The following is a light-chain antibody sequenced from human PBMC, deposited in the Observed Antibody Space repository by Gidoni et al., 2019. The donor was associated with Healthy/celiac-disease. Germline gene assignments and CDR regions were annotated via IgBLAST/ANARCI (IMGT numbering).Light chain of an antibody. CDR2: GAS. V-gene: IGKV3-20*01. Sequence: EIVLTKSPGTLSLSPGERATLSCRASQSVSSSYLAWYQQKPGQAPRLLIYGASSRATGLPDRFSGSGSGTDFTLTISRLEPEYFAVYYCQQYGSSPTFGQGTKLEIQ. CDR1: QSVSSSY. CDR3: QQYGSSPT. J-gene: IGKJ2*01.